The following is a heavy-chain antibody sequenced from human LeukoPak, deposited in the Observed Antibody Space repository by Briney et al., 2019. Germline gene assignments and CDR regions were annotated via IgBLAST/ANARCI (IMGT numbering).Heavy chain of an antibody. CDR1: GYSISSGYY. V-gene: IGHV4-38-2*01. D-gene: IGHD2-2*01. Sequence: SETLSLTCAVSGYSISSGYYWGWTRQPPGKGLEWIGSIYHSGSTYYNPSLKSRVTISVDTSKNQFSLKPSSVTAADTAVYYCARSLVVPAAIGSYYFDYWGQGTLVTVSS. CDR2: IYHSGST. J-gene: IGHJ4*02. CDR3: ARSLVVPAAIGSYYFDY.